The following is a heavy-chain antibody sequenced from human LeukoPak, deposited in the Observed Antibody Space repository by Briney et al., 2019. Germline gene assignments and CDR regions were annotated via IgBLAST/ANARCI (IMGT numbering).Heavy chain of an antibody. V-gene: IGHV3-53*01. D-gene: IGHD4-23*01. CDR2: IYGGGST. CDR3: ARIAGGGTVITH. CDR1: GFTVSSNY. J-gene: IGHJ4*02. Sequence: GGSPRLSCAASGFTVSSNYMSWVRQAPGKGLEWVSLIYGGGSTYYADSVKGRFSISRDNSKNALYLQMSSLRVEDTAVYYCARIAGGGTVITHWGQGTLVTVSS.